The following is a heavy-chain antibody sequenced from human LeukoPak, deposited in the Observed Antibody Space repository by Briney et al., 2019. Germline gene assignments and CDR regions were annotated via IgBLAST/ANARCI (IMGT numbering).Heavy chain of an antibody. CDR1: GGSISSYY. D-gene: IGHD2-15*01. CDR3: ARLGLVGFDP. V-gene: IGHV4-59*08. Sequence: PSETLSLTCTVSGGSISSYYWSWIRQPPGKGLEWIGYIYYSGSTNYNPSLKSRDTISVDTSKNQFSLKLSSVTAADTAVYYCARLGLVGFDPWGQGTLVTVSS. CDR2: IYYSGST. J-gene: IGHJ5*02.